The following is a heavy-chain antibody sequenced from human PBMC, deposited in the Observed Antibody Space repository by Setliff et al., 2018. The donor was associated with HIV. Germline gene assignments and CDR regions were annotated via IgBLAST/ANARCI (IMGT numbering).Heavy chain of an antibody. Sequence: SETLSLTCSVSGGSISTYHWSWIRQPPGKGLEWIGYIYKSGSTNYSPSLKSRVTISVDTSKNQFSLKLSSVTAADTAVYYCARHRYSSGWYWDWGQGTLVTVSS. CDR3: ARHRYSSGWYWD. V-gene: IGHV4-59*08. D-gene: IGHD6-19*01. CDR2: IYKSGST. J-gene: IGHJ4*02. CDR1: GGSISTYH.